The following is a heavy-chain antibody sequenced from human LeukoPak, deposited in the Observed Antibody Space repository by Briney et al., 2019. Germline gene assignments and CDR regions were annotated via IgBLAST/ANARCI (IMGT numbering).Heavy chain of an antibody. J-gene: IGHJ4*02. CDR2: ISGSGGST. Sequence: GGSLRLSCAASGFTFSSYAMSWVRQAPGKGLEWVSAISGSGGSTYYADSVKGRFSISRDNSKNTLSLQMNSLRADDTAVYYCAKDIGSSSYRPPYYFDYWGQGTLVTVSS. D-gene: IGHD6-6*01. CDR1: GFTFSSYA. CDR3: AKDIGSSSYRPPYYFDY. V-gene: IGHV3-23*01.